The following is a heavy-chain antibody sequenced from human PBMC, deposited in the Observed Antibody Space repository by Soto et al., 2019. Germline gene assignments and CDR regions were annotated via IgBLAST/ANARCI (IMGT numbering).Heavy chain of an antibody. CDR2: IFWDDDK. V-gene: IGHV2-5*02. D-gene: IGHD2-2*01. J-gene: IGHJ3*01. Sequence: SGPTLVNPTQTLTLTCTFSGFSLSTSGEGVGWIRQPPRKALGWLALIFWDDDKRYSPSLESRLTITKDTSKNQVLLSLTNMDPVDTATYYCARLDCPSTSCSAKNGFDVWGQGTMVTVSS. CDR1: GFSLSTSGEG. CDR3: ARLDCPSTSCSAKNGFDV.